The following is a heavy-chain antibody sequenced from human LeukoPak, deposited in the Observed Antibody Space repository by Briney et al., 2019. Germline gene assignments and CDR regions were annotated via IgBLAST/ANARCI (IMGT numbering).Heavy chain of an antibody. CDR3: AKGLSTYSSSSPDY. D-gene: IGHD6-6*01. CDR2: ISDSGRTT. CDR1: GLTFSNFK. Sequence: PGGSLRLSCAVSGLTFSNFKMNWVRQAPGKGLEWVSYISDSGRTTFYADSVKGRFTMSRDSFKSTLYLQMNSLRAEDTAIYYCAKGLSTYSSSSPDYWGQGTLVTVSS. V-gene: IGHV3-23*01. J-gene: IGHJ4*02.